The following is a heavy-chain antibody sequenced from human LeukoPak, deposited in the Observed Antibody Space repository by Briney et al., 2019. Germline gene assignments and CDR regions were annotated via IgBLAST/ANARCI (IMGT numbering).Heavy chain of an antibody. CDR3: ARDRAGDGGHFDY. V-gene: IGHV3-66*01. Sequence: PGGSLRLSCAASGFTVSNNYMNWVRQAPGKGLEWVSLIYSGGRTYYADSVKGRFTIFRDDSKNTLYLQMNSLRDEDTAVYYCARDRAGDGGHFDYWGQGTLVTASS. CDR1: GFTVSNNY. CDR2: IYSGGRT. J-gene: IGHJ4*02. D-gene: IGHD4-17*01.